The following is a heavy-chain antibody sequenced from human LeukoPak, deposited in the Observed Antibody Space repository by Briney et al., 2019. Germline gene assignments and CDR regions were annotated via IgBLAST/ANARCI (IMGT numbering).Heavy chain of an antibody. J-gene: IGHJ4*02. D-gene: IGHD1-1*01. CDR1: GGSISSGSYY. CDR3: ASFRPQLELSLSYYFDY. CDR2: IYTSGST. Sequence: SETLSLTCTVSGGSISSGSYYWSWIRQPAGKGLEWIGRIYTSGSTNYNPSLKSRVTISVDTSKNQFSLKLSSVTAADTAVYYCASFRPQLELSLSYYFDYWGQGTLVTVSS. V-gene: IGHV4-61*02.